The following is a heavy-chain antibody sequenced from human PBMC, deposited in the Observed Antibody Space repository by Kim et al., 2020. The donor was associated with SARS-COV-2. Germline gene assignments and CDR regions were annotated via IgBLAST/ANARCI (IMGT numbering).Heavy chain of an antibody. J-gene: IGHJ4*02. Sequence: TTYSQKFRGRVTITRDQSASTAYMDLSSLRSEDTAVYYCARGLGGAVAGDWGQGTLVTVSS. CDR3: ARGLGGAVAGD. V-gene: IGHV1-3*01. CDR2: T. D-gene: IGHD6-19*01.